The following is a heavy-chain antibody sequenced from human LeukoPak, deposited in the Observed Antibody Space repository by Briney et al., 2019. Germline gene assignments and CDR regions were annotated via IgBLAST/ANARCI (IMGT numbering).Heavy chain of an antibody. V-gene: IGHV7-4-1*02. Sequence: GASVKVSCKASGYIFTSYFMHWVRQAPGQGLEWMGWINTNTGNPTYAQGFTGRFVFSLDTSVSTAYLQISSLKAEDTAVYYCARDLRSYYYYYMDVWGKGTTVTVSS. D-gene: IGHD3-16*01. CDR2: INTNTGNP. J-gene: IGHJ6*03. CDR1: GYIFTSYF. CDR3: ARDLRSYYYYYMDV.